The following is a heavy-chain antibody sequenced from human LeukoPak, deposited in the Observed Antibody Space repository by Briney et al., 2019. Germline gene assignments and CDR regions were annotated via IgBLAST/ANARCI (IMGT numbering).Heavy chain of an antibody. CDR3: AKTPRLYYDSSGFFDY. V-gene: IGHV3-23*01. CDR1: GFTFSSYA. J-gene: IGHJ4*02. CDR2: ISGSGGST. D-gene: IGHD3-22*01. Sequence: GGSLRLSCAASGFTFSSYATSWVRQAPGKGLEWVSAISGSGGSTYYADSVKGRFTISRDNSKNTLYLQMNSLRAEDTAVYYCAKTPRLYYDSSGFFDYWGRGTLVTVSS.